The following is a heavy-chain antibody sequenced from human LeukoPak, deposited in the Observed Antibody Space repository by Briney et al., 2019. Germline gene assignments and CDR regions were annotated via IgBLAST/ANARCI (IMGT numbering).Heavy chain of an antibody. J-gene: IGHJ4*02. CDR2: ISYDGSNK. D-gene: IGHD3-10*02. CDR3: SKGAFVANGRGVPPSHLCH. Sequence: GGSLRLSCAAPGFTFSSYGMHWVRQAPGKGLEWVAVISYDGSNKYYADSVKGRFTISRDNSKNTLYLQMNSLRAEDTAVYYWSKGAFVANGRGVPPSHLCHRGQGTLVTVSS. CDR1: GFTFSSYG. V-gene: IGHV3-30*18.